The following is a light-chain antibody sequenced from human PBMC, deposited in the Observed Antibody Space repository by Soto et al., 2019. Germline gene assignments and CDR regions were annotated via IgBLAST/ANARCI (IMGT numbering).Light chain of an antibody. Sequence: EIVMTQSPATLSVSPGERAALSCRASQSVSGNLAWYQQTPGQAPRLLIYGASTRATGIPARFSGSGFGTEFTLTIRSLKSEDFAVYYCQQYNYRPPAFGQGTRLEI. J-gene: IGKJ5*01. CDR1: QSVSGN. CDR2: GAS. CDR3: QQYNYRPPA. V-gene: IGKV3-15*01.